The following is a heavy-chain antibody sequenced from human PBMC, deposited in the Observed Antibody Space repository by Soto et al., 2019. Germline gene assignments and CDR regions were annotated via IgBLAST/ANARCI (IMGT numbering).Heavy chain of an antibody. V-gene: IGHV3-23*01. J-gene: IGHJ6*02. Sequence: EVQLLESGGGLVQPGGSLRLSCAASGFTFSSYAMSWVRQAPGKGLEWVSAISGSGGSTYYADSVKGRFTISRDNSKNTLYLQMNSLRAEDTAVYYCAKLSGRDILTGYFPYYYYYGMDVWGQGTTVTVSS. CDR1: GFTFSSYA. CDR2: ISGSGGST. CDR3: AKLSGRDILTGYFPYYYYYGMDV. D-gene: IGHD3-9*01.